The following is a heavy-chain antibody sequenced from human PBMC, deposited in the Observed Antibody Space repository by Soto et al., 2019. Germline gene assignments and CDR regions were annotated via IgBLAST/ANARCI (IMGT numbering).Heavy chain of an antibody. J-gene: IGHJ5*02. CDR3: ARASGINWFDP. V-gene: IGHV4-59*01. D-gene: IGHD6-13*01. CDR2: IYYTGST. CDR1: GGSISDYY. Sequence: SETRSLTCTVSGGSISDYYWIWIRQPPGKGLEWIGYIYYTGSTNYNPSLKSRVTISIDTSKNQFSLKLSSVTAADTAVYYCARASGINWFDPWGLGTLVTVSS.